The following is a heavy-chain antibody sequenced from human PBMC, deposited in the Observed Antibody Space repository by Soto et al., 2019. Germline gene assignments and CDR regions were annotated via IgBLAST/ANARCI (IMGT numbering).Heavy chain of an antibody. CDR3: TRAAQFNYGGNSGFDY. CDR2: INGDGTGI. J-gene: IGHJ4*02. V-gene: IGHV3-74*03. CDR1: GFTFSGSW. Sequence: GGSLRLSCAASGFTFSGSWLHWLRQAPWKGLMWVSRINGDGTGIQYADSVKGRFTISRDNAKKTLYLQMNSLRADDTAVYFCTRAAQFNYGGNSGFDYFGQVTLVTVCS. D-gene: IGHD4-17*01.